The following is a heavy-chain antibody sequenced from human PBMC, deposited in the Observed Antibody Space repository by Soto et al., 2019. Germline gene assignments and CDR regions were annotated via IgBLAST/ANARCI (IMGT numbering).Heavy chain of an antibody. CDR1: GFTFSNYG. CDR2: ISYDGNNK. D-gene: IGHD2-8*01. Sequence: QVHLVESGGGVVQPGRSLRLSCAASGFTFSNYGIHWVRQAPGKGLEWVAVISYDGNNKYYADSVEGRFTISRDNXXNXXXXXMNSLRDEDTAMYYCAKDTGYCTKGVCLSNWFDSWGQGTLVTVSS. CDR3: AKDTGYCTKGVCLSNWFDS. J-gene: IGHJ5*01. V-gene: IGHV3-30*18.